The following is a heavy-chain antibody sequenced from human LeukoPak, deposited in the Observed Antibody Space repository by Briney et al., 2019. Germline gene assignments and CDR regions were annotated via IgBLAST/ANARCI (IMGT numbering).Heavy chain of an antibody. J-gene: IGHJ6*02. CDR2: ISAYNGNT. D-gene: IGHD2-2*02. V-gene: IGHV1-18*01. CDR1: GYTFTSYG. CDR3: ARDIVVVPAAIGYNYYGMDV. Sequence: ASVKVSCKASGYTFTSYGISWVRQAPGQGLEWMGWISAYNGNTNYAQKLQGRVTMTTDTSTSTAYMELRSLRSDDTAVYYCARDIVVVPAAIGYNYYGMDVWGQGTTVTVSS.